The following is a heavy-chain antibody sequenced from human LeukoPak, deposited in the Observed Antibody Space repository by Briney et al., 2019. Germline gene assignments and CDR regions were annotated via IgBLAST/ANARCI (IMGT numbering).Heavy chain of an antibody. Sequence: ASVKVSCKASGYTFTTYYLHWVRQAPGQGLEWMAIINPSDGSTSNAQTFQGRVTVTMDTSTSTVNMELSSLRSEDTAVYYCVIAAFDYWGQGTLVTVSS. V-gene: IGHV1-46*01. CDR2: INPSDGST. CDR1: GYTFTTYY. J-gene: IGHJ4*02. CDR3: VIAAFDY. D-gene: IGHD2-21*01.